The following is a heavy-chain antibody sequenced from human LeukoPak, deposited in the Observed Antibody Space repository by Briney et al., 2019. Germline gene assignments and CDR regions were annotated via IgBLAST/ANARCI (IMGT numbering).Heavy chain of an antibody. CDR2: ISGSGGST. V-gene: IGHV3-23*01. J-gene: IGHJ3*02. CDR3: AKPLRGYDAFDI. Sequence: GGSLRLSCAAYGFTFSSYAMSWVRQPPGKGREWVSAISGSGGSTYYGDSVKGWFTSSRYNSKNTLYLKMNSLRAADTDVYYCAKPLRGYDAFDIWGQGTMVTVSS. CDR1: GFTFSSYA. D-gene: IGHD5-12*01.